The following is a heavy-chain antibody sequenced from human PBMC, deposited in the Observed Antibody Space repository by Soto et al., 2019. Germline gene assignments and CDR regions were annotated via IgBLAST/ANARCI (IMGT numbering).Heavy chain of an antibody. J-gene: IGHJ4*02. V-gene: IGHV1-18*01. CDR3: ARYYYEGRTQGDY. Sequence: QVQLVQSGAEVKKPGASVKVSCKASGYTFTTYGITWVRQAPGQGLEWMGWISAYNGNTNYARKLQGRVTMTTDTYTSTGDMELRSLRTDDTAVYYCARYYYEGRTQGDYWGQGTLVTVSS. CDR1: GYTFTTYG. CDR2: ISAYNGNT. D-gene: IGHD3-22*01.